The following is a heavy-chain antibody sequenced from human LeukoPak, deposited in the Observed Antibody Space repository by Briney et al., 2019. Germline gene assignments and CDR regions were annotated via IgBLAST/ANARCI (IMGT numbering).Heavy chain of an antibody. Sequence: ASVKVSCNVSGYTLTELSMHWVRQPHGKGLEWMVGFHPEDGETIYAQKFQGRVTMTEDTSTDTAYMELSSLRSEDTAVYYCATVSTGSYARLWGQGTLVPVSS. V-gene: IGHV1-24*01. CDR2: FHPEDGET. D-gene: IGHD1-26*01. J-gene: IGHJ4*02. CDR1: GYTLTELS. CDR3: ATVSTGSYARL.